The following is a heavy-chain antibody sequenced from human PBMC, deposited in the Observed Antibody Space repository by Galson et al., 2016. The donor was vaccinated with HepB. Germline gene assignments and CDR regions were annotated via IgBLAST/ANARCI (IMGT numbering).Heavy chain of an antibody. Sequence: SLRLSCAASGFTFDDYAMHWVRQAPGKGLEWVAGISWNSGTIDYVDSVKGRFTISRDNAKNSLYLQMGSLRTEDTALYYCAKVGGFGDYIPYYFDSWGQGILVTVSS. D-gene: IGHD4-17*01. J-gene: IGHJ4*02. CDR2: ISWNSGTI. CDR1: GFTFDDYA. CDR3: AKVGGFGDYIPYYFDS. V-gene: IGHV3-9*01.